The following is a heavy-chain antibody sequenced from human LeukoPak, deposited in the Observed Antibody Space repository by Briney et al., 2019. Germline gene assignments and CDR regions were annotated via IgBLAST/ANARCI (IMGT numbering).Heavy chain of an antibody. CDR3: ARGTGDIVATIDYYYGMDV. CDR1: GGSISSGGYY. V-gene: IGHV4-31*03. J-gene: IGHJ6*04. Sequence: SETLSLTCTVSGGSISSGGYYWSWIRQHPGKGLEWIGYIYYSGSTYYNPSLKSRVTISVDTSKNQFSLKLSSVTAADTAVYYCARGTGDIVATIDYYYGMDVWGKGTTVTVSS. D-gene: IGHD5-12*01. CDR2: IYYSGST.